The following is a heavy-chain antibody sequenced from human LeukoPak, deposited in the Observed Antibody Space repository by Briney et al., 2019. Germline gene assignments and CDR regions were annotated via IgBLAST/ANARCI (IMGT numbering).Heavy chain of an antibody. CDR3: ARLVRGYFGSGTYDNDY. CDR1: GFTFSSYS. V-gene: IGHV3-48*04. J-gene: IGHJ4*02. CDR2: ISSSSSTI. D-gene: IGHD3-10*01. Sequence: GGSLSLSCAASGFTFSSYSMNWVRQAPGKGLEWVSYISSSSSTIYYADSVKGRFTISRDNAKNSLYLQMNSLRVEDTAMYYCARLVRGYFGSGTYDNDYWGQGTLVTVSS.